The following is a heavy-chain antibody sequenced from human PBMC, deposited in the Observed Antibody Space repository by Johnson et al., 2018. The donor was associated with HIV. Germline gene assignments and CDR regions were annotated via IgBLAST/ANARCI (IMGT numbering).Heavy chain of an antibody. D-gene: IGHD6-13*01. CDR3: ARADSSSSPWMGLDI. CDR1: GFTVSTNY. J-gene: IGHJ3*02. V-gene: IGHV3-66*01. CDR2: IYSGGST. Sequence: MLLVESGGGLVQPGGSLRLSCAASGFTVSTNYMSWVRQAPGKGLECVSVIYSGGSTYYADSVKGRFTISRDNSKNTLYLQMNSLRAEDTAVYYCARADSSSSPWMGLDIWGQGTMVTVSS.